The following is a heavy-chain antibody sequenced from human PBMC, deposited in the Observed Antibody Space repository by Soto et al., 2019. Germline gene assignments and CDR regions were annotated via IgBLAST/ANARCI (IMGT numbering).Heavy chain of an antibody. CDR2: INAGNGNT. CDR3: ARGTYYYGSSGYYWDYYYGMDV. V-gene: IGHV1-3*05. D-gene: IGHD3-22*01. J-gene: IGHJ6*02. Sequence: QVQLVQSGAEEKKPGASVKVSCKASGYTFTSYAMHWVRQAPGQRLEWMGWINAGNGNTKYSQKFQGRVTITRDTSASTAYMELSSLRSEDTAVYYCARGTYYYGSSGYYWDYYYGMDVWGQGTTVTVSS. CDR1: GYTFTSYA.